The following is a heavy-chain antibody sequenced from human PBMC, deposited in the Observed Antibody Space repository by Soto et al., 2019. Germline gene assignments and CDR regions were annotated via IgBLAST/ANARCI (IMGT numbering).Heavy chain of an antibody. CDR2: INAGNGNT. Sequence: ASVKVSCKASGYTFTSYAMHWVRQAPGQRLEWMGWINAGNGNTKYSQKFQGRVTITRDTSASTAYIELSSLRSEDTAVYYCAGDPTYLGFDYWGQGTLVTVSS. CDR1: GYTFTSYA. D-gene: IGHD3-10*01. CDR3: AGDPTYLGFDY. J-gene: IGHJ4*02. V-gene: IGHV1-3*01.